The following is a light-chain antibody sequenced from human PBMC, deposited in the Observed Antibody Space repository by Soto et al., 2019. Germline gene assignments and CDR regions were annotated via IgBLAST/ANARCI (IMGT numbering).Light chain of an antibody. CDR3: SSYTSSGTYV. CDR2: EVT. J-gene: IGLJ1*01. Sequence: QSVLTQPPSVSGSPGQSVAISCTGTSSDVGSYNRVSWYRQPPGTAPELMIYEVTDRPSGVPDRFSGSKSGNTASLTISGLQAEDEADYYCSSYTSSGTYVFGTGTKVPVL. V-gene: IGLV2-18*02. CDR1: SSDVGSYNR.